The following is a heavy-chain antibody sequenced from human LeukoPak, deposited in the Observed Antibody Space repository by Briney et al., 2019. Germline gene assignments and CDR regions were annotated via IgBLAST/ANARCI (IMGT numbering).Heavy chain of an antibody. D-gene: IGHD2-8*01. CDR1: GFTFSSYW. CDR2: INQDGSQT. Sequence: GGSLRLSCAASGFTFSSYWMSWVRRAPGKGLEWVANINQDGSQTFYVDSVKGRFTISRDNPGNSVYLQMNSLRAEDTAVYYCARLMFLWPPIYFDYWGQGTLVTVSS. J-gene: IGHJ4*02. V-gene: IGHV3-7*01. CDR3: ARLMFLWPPIYFDY.